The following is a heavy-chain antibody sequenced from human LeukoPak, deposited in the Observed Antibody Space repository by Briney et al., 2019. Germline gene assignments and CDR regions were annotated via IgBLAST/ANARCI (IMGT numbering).Heavy chain of an antibody. CDR2: ISSSSSTI. J-gene: IGHJ4*02. D-gene: IGHD6-19*01. Sequence: PGGSLRLSCAASGFTFSSYSMNWVRQAPGKGLEWVSYISSSSSTIYYADSVKGRFTISRDNAKNSLYLQMNSLRAEDTAVYYCARDLVVAVAGTGHWGQGTLVTVSS. CDR3: ARDLVVAVAGTGH. V-gene: IGHV3-48*01. CDR1: GFTFSSYS.